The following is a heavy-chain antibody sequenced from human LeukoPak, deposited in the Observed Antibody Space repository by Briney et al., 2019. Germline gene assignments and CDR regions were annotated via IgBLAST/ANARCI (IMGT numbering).Heavy chain of an antibody. CDR3: ARAHSRISAIDY. V-gene: IGHV5-51*01. D-gene: IGHD6-6*01. Sequence: GESLKISCEAFGYSFTDSWLGWVRQIPGKGLEWMGMIFPGDSDTRYSPSFQGQVTISADKSISTAYLHLSSLKASDTAMYYCARAHSRISAIDYWGQGTLVTVSS. CDR1: GYSFTDSW. J-gene: IGHJ4*02. CDR2: IFPGDSDT.